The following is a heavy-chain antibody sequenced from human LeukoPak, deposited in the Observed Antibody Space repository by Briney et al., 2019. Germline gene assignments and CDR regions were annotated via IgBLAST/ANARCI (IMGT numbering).Heavy chain of an antibody. J-gene: IGHJ4*02. CDR3: ARNEGYSLDY. CDR2: ISGSSPSK. Sequence: GGSLRLSCAASGFTFSSYIMNWVRQAPGKGLEWVSSISGSSPSKYYADSVKGRFTISRDNARNSLSLQMNSLRAEDTAVYYCARNEGYSLDYWGQGTLVTVSS. V-gene: IGHV3-21*01. CDR1: GFTFSSYI.